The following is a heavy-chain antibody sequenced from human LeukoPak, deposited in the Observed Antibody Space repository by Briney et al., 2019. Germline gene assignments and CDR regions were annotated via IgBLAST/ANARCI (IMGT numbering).Heavy chain of an antibody. Sequence: PSETLSLTCAVYGWSFSGYYWSWIRQPPGKGLEWIGEINHSGSTNYNPSLKSRVTISVDTCKNQFSLKLSSVTAADTAVYYCARGRRYYGPGSYDYWGQGTLVTVSS. CDR2: INHSGST. CDR3: ARGRRYYGPGSYDY. J-gene: IGHJ4*02. CDR1: GWSFSGYY. V-gene: IGHV4-34*01. D-gene: IGHD3-10*01.